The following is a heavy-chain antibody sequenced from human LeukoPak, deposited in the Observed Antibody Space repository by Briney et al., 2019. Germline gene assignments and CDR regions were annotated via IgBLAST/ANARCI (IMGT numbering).Heavy chain of an antibody. J-gene: IGHJ4*02. CDR3: ARANPPAISFFDY. D-gene: IGHD3-9*01. CDR1: GFTFSGYS. V-gene: IGHV3-21*01. CDR2: FSSSSSSI. Sequence: GGSLRLSCAASGFTFSGYSMNWVRQVPGKGLEWVSSFSSSSSSIYYADSVKGRFTISRDNAKNSLYLQMNSLRAEDTAVYYCARANPPAISFFDYWGQGTLVTVSS.